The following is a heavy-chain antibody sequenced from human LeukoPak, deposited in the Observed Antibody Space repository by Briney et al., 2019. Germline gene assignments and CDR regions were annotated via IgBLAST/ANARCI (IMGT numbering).Heavy chain of an antibody. Sequence: MTSETLSLTCAVYGGSFSGYYWSWIRQPPGKGLEWIGEINHSGSTNYNPSLKSRVTISVDTSKNQFSLKLSSVTAADTTVYYCARGPLAIFGYYYYMDVWGKGTTVTVSS. CDR3: ARGPLAIFGYYYYMDV. CDR1: GGSFSGYY. J-gene: IGHJ6*03. D-gene: IGHD3-3*01. V-gene: IGHV4-34*01. CDR2: INHSGST.